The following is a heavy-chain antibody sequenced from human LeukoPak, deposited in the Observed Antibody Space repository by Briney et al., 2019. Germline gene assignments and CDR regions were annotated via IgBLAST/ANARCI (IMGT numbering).Heavy chain of an antibody. CDR1: GYTFTNYG. J-gene: IGHJ5*02. V-gene: IGHV1-18*01. D-gene: IGHD3-10*01. CDR3: ARVVYYGSRRSPFDP. Sequence: ASVKVSCKASGYTFTNYGIYWVRQAPGQGFQWMGWISVNNGNTNYARKFRDRFTMTADTATSTAYMELRSLRSDDTAVYYCARVVYYGSRRSPFDPWGQGTLVTVSS. CDR2: ISVNNGNT.